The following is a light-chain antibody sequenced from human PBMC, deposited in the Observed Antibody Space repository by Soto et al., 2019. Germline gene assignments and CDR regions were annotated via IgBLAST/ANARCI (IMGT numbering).Light chain of an antibody. CDR3: QQYNEFQYT. CDR2: KAT. CDR1: QTIINW. V-gene: IGKV1-5*03. Sequence: DIQMTQSPSTLSASVGDRVTITCRASQTIINWLAWYQQKPGKAPKLLIYKATNLQSGVASRFSGSGSGTEFSLTISSLQPDDFAVYYCQQYNEFQYTFGQGTRLDI. J-gene: IGKJ2*01.